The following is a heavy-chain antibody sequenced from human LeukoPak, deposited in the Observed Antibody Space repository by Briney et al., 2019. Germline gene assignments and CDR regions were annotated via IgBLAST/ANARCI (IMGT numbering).Heavy chain of an antibody. CDR1: GFTFSSYE. D-gene: IGHD5-24*01. Sequence: GGSLRLSCAASGFTFSSYEMNWVRQAPGKGLEWVSYISSSGSTIYYADSVKGRFTISRDNAKNSLYLQMNSLRAEDTAVYYCARGGRRWPFDYWGRGTLVTVSS. CDR3: ARGGRRWPFDY. CDR2: ISSSGSTI. J-gene: IGHJ4*02. V-gene: IGHV3-48*03.